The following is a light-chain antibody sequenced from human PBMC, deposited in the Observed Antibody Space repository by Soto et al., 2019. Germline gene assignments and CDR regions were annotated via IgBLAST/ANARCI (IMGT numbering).Light chain of an antibody. CDR3: MQALQTPIT. V-gene: IGKV2-28*01. J-gene: IGKJ5*01. Sequence: DIVMTQSPLSLPVTPGEPASISCRSSQSLLHSNGYNYWDWYLQKPGQSPHLLIYLGSNRASGVPDRFSGSGSGTDFTLKISRVEAEDAGVYYCMQALQTPITFGQGTRLEIK. CDR2: LGS. CDR1: QSLLHSNGYNY.